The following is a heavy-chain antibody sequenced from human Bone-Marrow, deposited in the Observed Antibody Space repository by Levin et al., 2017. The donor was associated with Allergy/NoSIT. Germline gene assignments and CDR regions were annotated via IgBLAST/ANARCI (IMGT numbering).Heavy chain of an antibody. CDR3: ARGHDFWSEPFDY. CDR1: GDSVISGSYH. V-gene: IGHV4-61*01. J-gene: IGHJ4*02. CDR2: ILYSGDT. Sequence: SQTLSLTCTVSGDSVISGSYHWSWIRQSPGKGLEWIGFILYSGDTKFNPSLSGRVSISMDTSKNQLSLNLRSVTAADTAVYYCARGHDFWSEPFDYWGQGSLVTVSS. D-gene: IGHD3-3*01.